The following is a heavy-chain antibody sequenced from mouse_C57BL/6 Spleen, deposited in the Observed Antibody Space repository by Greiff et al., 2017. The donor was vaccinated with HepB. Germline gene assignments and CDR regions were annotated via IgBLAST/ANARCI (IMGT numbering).Heavy chain of an antibody. D-gene: IGHD2-1*01. CDR3: ARHGNGYFDV. CDR2: IYPGDGDT. V-gene: IGHV1-82*01. CDR1: GYAFSSSW. Sequence: QVQLKESGPELVKPGASVKISCKASGYAFSSSWMNWVKQRPGKGLEWIGRIYPGDGDTNYNGKFKGKATLTADKSSSTAYMQLSSLTSEDSAVYFCARHGNGYFDVWGTGTTVTVSS. J-gene: IGHJ1*03.